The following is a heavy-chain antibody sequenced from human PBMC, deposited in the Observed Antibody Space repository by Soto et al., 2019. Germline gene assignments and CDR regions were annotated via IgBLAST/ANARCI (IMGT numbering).Heavy chain of an antibody. V-gene: IGHV1-58*01. Sequence: ASVKFSCKASGFTFTSSAVQWLRQARGQRLEWIGWIVVGSGNTNYAQKFQERVTITRDMSTSTAYMELSSPRSEDTAVYYCAASLNLEWLLSDPWGQGTLVTVSS. CDR3: AASLNLEWLLSDP. CDR1: GFTFTSSA. D-gene: IGHD3-3*01. CDR2: IVVGSGNT. J-gene: IGHJ5*02.